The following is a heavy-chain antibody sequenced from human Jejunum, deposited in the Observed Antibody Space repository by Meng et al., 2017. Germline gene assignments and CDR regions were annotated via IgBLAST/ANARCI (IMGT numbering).Heavy chain of an antibody. CDR1: GDSFNSPDYY. CDR3: ARSPYSGSALPFFDY. J-gene: IGHJ4*02. D-gene: IGHD1-26*01. Sequence: QVPQQESGPGLVKPSQPLSPTCPVSGDSFNSPDYYWSWIRQPPEKGLEWIGYIYYSGSTYYNPSLKSRVSISGDTSNKQFSLKLTSVTAADTAVYYCARSPYSGSALPFFDYWGQGSLVTVSS. V-gene: IGHV4-30-4*01. CDR2: IYYSGST.